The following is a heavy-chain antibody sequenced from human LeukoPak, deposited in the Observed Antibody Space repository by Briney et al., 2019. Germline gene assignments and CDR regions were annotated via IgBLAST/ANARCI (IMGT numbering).Heavy chain of an antibody. CDR2: ISAYNGNT. V-gene: IGHV1-18*01. CDR3: ARHYYYDSSGYYYVGYFDY. Sequence: ASVKVSCKASGYTFTSYGMSWVRQAPGQGLEWMGLISAYNGNTNYAQKLQGRVTMTTDTSTSTAYMEQRSLRSDDTAVYYCARHYYYDSSGYYYVGYFDYWGQGTLVTVSS. J-gene: IGHJ4*02. D-gene: IGHD3-22*01. CDR1: GYTFTSYG.